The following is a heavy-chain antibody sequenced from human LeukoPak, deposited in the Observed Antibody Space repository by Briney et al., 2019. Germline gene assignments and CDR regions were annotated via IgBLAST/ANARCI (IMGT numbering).Heavy chain of an antibody. Sequence: GGSLRLSCAASGFTFRSYWMSWVRQAPGKGLEWVANIKQDGSEKYYVDSVKGRFTISRDNAKNSLYLQMNSLRAEDTAVYYCAKDGQLYDVYWGQGTLVTVSS. CDR3: AKDGQLYDVY. J-gene: IGHJ4*02. CDR2: IKQDGSEK. CDR1: GFTFRSYW. D-gene: IGHD5/OR15-5a*01. V-gene: IGHV3-7*01.